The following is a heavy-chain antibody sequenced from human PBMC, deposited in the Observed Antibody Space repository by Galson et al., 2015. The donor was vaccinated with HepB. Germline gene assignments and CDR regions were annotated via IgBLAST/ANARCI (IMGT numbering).Heavy chain of an antibody. J-gene: IGHJ2*01. V-gene: IGHV1-18*04. CDR2: ISAYNGNT. CDR3: ARDGRYCGGDCPWYFDL. Sequence: SVKVSCKASGYTFTSYGISWVRQAPGQGLEWMGWISAYNGNTNYAQKLQGRVTMTTDTSTSTAYMELRSLRSDDTAVYYCARDGRYCGGDCPWYFDLWGRGTLVTVSS. CDR1: GYTFTSYG. D-gene: IGHD2-21*02.